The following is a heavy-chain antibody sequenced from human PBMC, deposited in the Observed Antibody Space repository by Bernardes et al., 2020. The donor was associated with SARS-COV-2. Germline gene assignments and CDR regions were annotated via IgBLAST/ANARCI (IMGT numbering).Heavy chain of an antibody. CDR1: GFTFSSYS. D-gene: IGHD4-17*01. Sequence: GGSLRLSCAASGFTFSSYSMNWVRQAPGKGLEWVSSISSSSSYIYYADSVKGRFTISRDNAKNSLYLQMNSLRAEDTAVYYCASSRGIGDYFDYWGQGTLVTVSS. CDR2: ISSSSSYI. V-gene: IGHV3-21*01. CDR3: ASSRGIGDYFDY. J-gene: IGHJ4*02.